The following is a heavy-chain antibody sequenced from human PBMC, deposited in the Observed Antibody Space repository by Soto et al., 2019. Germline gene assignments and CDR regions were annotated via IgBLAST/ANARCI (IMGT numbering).Heavy chain of an antibody. V-gene: IGHV3-7*01. CDR3: ASATGGYCSGGSCYYYYGMDV. J-gene: IGHJ6*02. Sequence: GGSLRLSCAASGFTFSSYWMSWVRQAPGKGLEWVANIKQDGSEKYYVDSVKGRFTISRDNAKNSLYLQMNSLRAEDTAVYYCASATGGYCSGGSCYYYYGMDVWGQGTTVTVSS. CDR1: GFTFSSYW. CDR2: IKQDGSEK. D-gene: IGHD2-15*01.